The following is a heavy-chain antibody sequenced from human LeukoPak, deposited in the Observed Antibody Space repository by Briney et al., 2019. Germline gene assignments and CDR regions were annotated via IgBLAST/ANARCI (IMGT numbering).Heavy chain of an antibody. Sequence: GESLKISCKGSGYSFTSYWIGWVRQMPGKGLEWMGIIYPGDSDTRYSPSFQGQVTISADKSISTAYLQWSSLKASDTAMYYCARHLADDSSGYYERRYYYYYGMDVWGQGTTVTVSS. J-gene: IGHJ6*02. D-gene: IGHD3-22*01. CDR1: GYSFTSYW. V-gene: IGHV5-51*01. CDR2: IYPGDSDT. CDR3: ARHLADDSSGYYERRYYYYYGMDV.